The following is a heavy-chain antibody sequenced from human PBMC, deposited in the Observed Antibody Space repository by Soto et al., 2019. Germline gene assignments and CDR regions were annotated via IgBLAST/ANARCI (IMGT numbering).Heavy chain of an antibody. CDR1: GGSISHYY. Sequence: SETLSLTCTVSGGSISHYYWSWIRQSPGKGLEWIGYAYYSGSTDYNPSLKSRVTMSVDTSKNQVSLKLNSVTTADTAVYYCARDRSTYGGGGTGEVKENWFDPWGPGTLVTVSS. D-gene: IGHD2-8*01. J-gene: IGHJ5*02. V-gene: IGHV4-59*01. CDR2: AYYSGST. CDR3: ARDRSTYGGGGTGEVKENWFDP.